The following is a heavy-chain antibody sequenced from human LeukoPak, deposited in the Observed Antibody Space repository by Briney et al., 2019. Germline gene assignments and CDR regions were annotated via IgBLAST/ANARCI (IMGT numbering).Heavy chain of an antibody. D-gene: IGHD5-12*01. J-gene: IGHJ5*02. V-gene: IGHV1-2*06. CDR1: GYTFTGYY. Sequence: ASVKVSCTASGYTFTGYYMHWVRQAPGQGREWMGRINPNSGGTKYAQKFQGRVTMTRDTSISTAYMELSRVRSDHTAVYYCARDREFRPSGYSGYANKVWFDPWGQGTLVTVSA. CDR3: ARDREFRPSGYSGYANKVWFDP. CDR2: INPNSGGT.